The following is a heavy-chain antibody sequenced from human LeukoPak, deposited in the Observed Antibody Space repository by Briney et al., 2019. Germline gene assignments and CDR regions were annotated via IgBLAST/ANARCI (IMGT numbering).Heavy chain of an antibody. Sequence: GGSLRLSCGASGFTFDTYWMSWVPQAPGKGLEWADNIKQDGSEKDYVDSVKGRFTISRDHAKNSLYLQMNSLRAEDTGVYYCAREGDSSGWYILGIWGQGTMVTVSS. V-gene: IGHV3-7*01. CDR3: AREGDSSGWYILGI. CDR1: GFTFDTYW. CDR2: IKQDGSEK. D-gene: IGHD6-19*01. J-gene: IGHJ3*02.